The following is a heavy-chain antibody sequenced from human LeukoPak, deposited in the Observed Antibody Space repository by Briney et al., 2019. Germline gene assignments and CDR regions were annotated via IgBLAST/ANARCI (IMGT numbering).Heavy chain of an antibody. CDR2: IYPNSGGT. J-gene: IGHJ4*02. V-gene: IGHV1-2*02. D-gene: IGHD2-2*01. CDR1: GYTFTAYY. Sequence: ASVKVSCKASGYTFTAYYMHWVRQAPGQGLEWMGWIYPNSGGTNYAQKFQGGVTMTRDTSISTAYMELSRLRSDDTAVYYCARDRVVVPAAFDYWGQGTLVTVSS. CDR3: ARDRVVVPAAFDY.